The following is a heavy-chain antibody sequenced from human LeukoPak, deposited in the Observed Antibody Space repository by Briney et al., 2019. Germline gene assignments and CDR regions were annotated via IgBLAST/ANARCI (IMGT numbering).Heavy chain of an antibody. CDR2: TSAYNGNT. V-gene: IGHV1-18*04. CDR3: ARDFTNYSGYEQFDY. D-gene: IGHD5-12*01. Sequence: GASVKVSCKASGYTFTSYGISWVRQAPGQGLEWMGWTSAYNGNTNYAQKLQGRVTITTDTSTSTAYMELRSLRSDDTAVYYCARDFTNYSGYEQFDYWGQGTLVTVSS. J-gene: IGHJ4*02. CDR1: GYTFTSYG.